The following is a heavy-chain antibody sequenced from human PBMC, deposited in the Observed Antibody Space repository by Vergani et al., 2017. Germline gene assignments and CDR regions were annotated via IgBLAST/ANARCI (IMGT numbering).Heavy chain of an antibody. CDR3: AKETGYSSGWFSKGMDV. CDR2: ISGSGGST. CDR1: GFTFSSYA. J-gene: IGHJ6*02. Sequence: EVQLLESGGGLVQPGGSLRLSCAASGFTFSSYAMSWVLQAPGKGLEWVSAISGSGGSTYYADSVKGRFTISRDNSKNTLYLQMNSLRAEDTAVYYCAKETGYSSGWFSKGMDVWGQGTTVTVSS. V-gene: IGHV3-23*01. D-gene: IGHD6-19*01.